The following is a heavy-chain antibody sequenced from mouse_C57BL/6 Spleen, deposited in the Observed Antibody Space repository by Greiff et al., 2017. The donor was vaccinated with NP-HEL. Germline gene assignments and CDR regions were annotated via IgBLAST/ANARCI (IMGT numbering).Heavy chain of an antibody. CDR1: GYAFSSSW. J-gene: IGHJ1*03. D-gene: IGHD1-1*01. CDR2: IYPGDGDT. CDR3: ARSGGYYYGSSYWYFDV. Sequence: VQLQQSGPELVKPGASVKISCKASGYAFSSSWMNWVKQRPGKGLEWIGRIYPGDGDTNYNGKFKGKATLTADKSSSTAYMQLSSLTSEDSAVYCCARSGGYYYGSSYWYFDVWGTGTTVTVSS. V-gene: IGHV1-82*01.